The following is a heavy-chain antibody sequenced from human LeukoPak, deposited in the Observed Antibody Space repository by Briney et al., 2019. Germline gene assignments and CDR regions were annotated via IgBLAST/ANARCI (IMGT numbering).Heavy chain of an antibody. Sequence: PSETLSLTCTVSGGSISSYYWSWIRQPPGKGLEWIAYIYYSGSTNYNPSLKSRVTISVDTSKNQFSPKLSSVTAADTAVYYCARDKYSGSYGGAFDIWGQGTMVTVSP. J-gene: IGHJ3*02. CDR2: IYYSGST. CDR3: ARDKYSGSYGGAFDI. D-gene: IGHD1-26*01. V-gene: IGHV4-59*01. CDR1: GGSISSYY.